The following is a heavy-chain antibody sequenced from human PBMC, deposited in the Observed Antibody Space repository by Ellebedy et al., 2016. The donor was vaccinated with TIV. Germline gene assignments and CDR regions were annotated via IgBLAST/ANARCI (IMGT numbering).Heavy chain of an antibody. CDR2: ISDGARYT. Sequence: GESLNISCAASGFTFSSYDMSWVRQAPGKGLEWVSAISDGARYTYYADSVKGRFTISRDNSRNTLSLQMNSLRAEDTAVYYCAKSVIAARPFDSWGQGTLVTVSS. CDR1: GFTFSSYD. J-gene: IGHJ4*02. CDR3: AKSVIAARPFDS. D-gene: IGHD6-6*01. V-gene: IGHV3-23*01.